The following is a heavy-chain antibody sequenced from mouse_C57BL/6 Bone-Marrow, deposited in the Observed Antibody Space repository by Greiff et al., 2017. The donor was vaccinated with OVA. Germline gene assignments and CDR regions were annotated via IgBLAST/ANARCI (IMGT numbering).Heavy chain of an antibody. J-gene: IGHJ2*01. CDR2: ISSGGDYI. CDR3: TRLRRGYYFDY. V-gene: IGHV5-9-1*02. CDR1: GFTFSSYA. Sequence: EVKLMESGESLVKPGGSLKLSCAASGFTFSSYAMSWVRQTPEKRLEWVAYISSGGDYIYYADTVKGRFTISRDNARNTLYLQMSSLKSEDTAMYYCTRLRRGYYFDYWSQGTTLTVSS. D-gene: IGHD2-12*01.